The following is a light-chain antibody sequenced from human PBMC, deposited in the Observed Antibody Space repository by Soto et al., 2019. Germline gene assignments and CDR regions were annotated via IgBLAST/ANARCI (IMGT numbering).Light chain of an antibody. Sequence: QSVLTQPASVSGSPGQSITISCTGTSSDVGAYHFVSWYQQHPGKAPKLMVYEVNNRPSGVSHRFSVSKSGNTASLTISGLQAEDEAHYYCSSFTSSSTLVFGGGTKVTVL. CDR2: EVN. V-gene: IGLV2-14*01. CDR1: SSDVGAYHF. CDR3: SSFTSSSTLV. J-gene: IGLJ3*02.